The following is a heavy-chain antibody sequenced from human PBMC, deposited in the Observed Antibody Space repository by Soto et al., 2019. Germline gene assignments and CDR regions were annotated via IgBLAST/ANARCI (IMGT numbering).Heavy chain of an antibody. CDR1: GGSISSGGYY. CDR2: IYYSGST. Sequence: QVQLQESGPGLVKPSQTLSLTCTVSGGSISSGGYYWSWIRQHPGKGLEWMGYIYYSGSTYYNPSLKSRVTISVDTSQNQFSLKLSSVTAADTAVYYCARDGSSWSGYWYFDLWGRGTLVTVSS. D-gene: IGHD6-13*01. V-gene: IGHV4-31*03. J-gene: IGHJ2*01. CDR3: ARDGSSWSGYWYFDL.